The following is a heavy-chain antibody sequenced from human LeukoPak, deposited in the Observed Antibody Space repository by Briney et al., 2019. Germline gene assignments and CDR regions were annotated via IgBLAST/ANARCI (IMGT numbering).Heavy chain of an antibody. J-gene: IGHJ5*02. V-gene: IGHV3-30*02. CDR2: IRYDGSNK. CDR3: AREGGSGWYSGWFDP. Sequence: GGSLRLSCAASGFTFSSYGMHWVRQAPGKGLEWVAFIRYDGSNKYYADSVKGRFTISGDNSKNTLYLQMNSLRAEDTAVYYCAREGGSGWYSGWFDPWGQGTLVTVSS. D-gene: IGHD6-19*01. CDR1: GFTFSSYG.